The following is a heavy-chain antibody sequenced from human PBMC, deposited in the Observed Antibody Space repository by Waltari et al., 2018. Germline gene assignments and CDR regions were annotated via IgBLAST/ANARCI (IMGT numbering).Heavy chain of an antibody. CDR1: GFTLSSYW. V-gene: IGHV3-7*01. CDR2: IKKDGSEE. D-gene: IGHD3-22*01. J-gene: IGHJ3*02. Sequence: EVQLVESGGGLVQPGGSLRLSFCASGFTLSSYWMSWVGQAPGKGLEWVANIKKDGSEEYYVDSVRGRFTISRDNAKNSLYLQMNSLRPEDTAVYYCARDQWFAFDIWGQGTMVTVSS. CDR3: ARDQWFAFDI.